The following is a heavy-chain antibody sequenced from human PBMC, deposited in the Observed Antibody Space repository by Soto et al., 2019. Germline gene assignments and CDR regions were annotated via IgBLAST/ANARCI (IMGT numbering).Heavy chain of an antibody. CDR1: GFTFDDYG. J-gene: IGHJ4*02. D-gene: IGHD1-26*01. CDR2: GNWNGGRT. CDR3: VRGASLNFDY. Sequence: EVQLVESGGGVLRPGGSLRLSCAASGFTFDDYGMSWARQAPGKGLEWVSGGNWNGGRTGYADSVKGRFTISRENAKNSLYLQMNSLRAEDTAFYYCVRGASLNFDYWSQGTLVTVSS. V-gene: IGHV3-20*04.